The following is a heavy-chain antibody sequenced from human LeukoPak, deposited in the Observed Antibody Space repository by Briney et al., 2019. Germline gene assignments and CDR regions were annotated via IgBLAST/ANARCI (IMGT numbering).Heavy chain of an antibody. Sequence: SQTLSLTCTVSGVSISSGSYDWRWIRQPAGKGLEWIGRIYTSGSTNYNPSLKSRVTISVDTSKNQFSLKLSSVTAADTAVYYCARNRYGDYADYWGQGTLVTVSS. CDR1: GVSISSGSYD. D-gene: IGHD4-17*01. J-gene: IGHJ4*02. CDR3: ARNRYGDYADY. V-gene: IGHV4-61*02. CDR2: IYTSGST.